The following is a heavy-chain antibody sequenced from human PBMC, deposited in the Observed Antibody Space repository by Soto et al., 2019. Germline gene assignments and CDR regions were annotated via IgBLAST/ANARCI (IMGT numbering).Heavy chain of an antibody. CDR3: AKDSRQRGVRGADGY. CDR1: GFTFSSYA. J-gene: IGHJ4*02. Sequence: EVQLLESGGGLVQPGGSLRLSCAASGFTFSSYAMSWVRQAPGKGLEWVSAISGSGGSTYYADSVKGRFTISRDNSKNTRYLQMNSLRAEDTAVYYCAKDSRQRGVRGADGYWGQGTLVTVSS. D-gene: IGHD3-10*01. V-gene: IGHV3-23*01. CDR2: ISGSGGST.